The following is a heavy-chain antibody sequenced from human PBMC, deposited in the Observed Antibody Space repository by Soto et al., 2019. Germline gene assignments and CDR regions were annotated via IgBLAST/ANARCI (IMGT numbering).Heavy chain of an antibody. CDR2: ISGSGGST. Sequence: VGSLRLSCAASGFTFSSYAMSWVRQAPGKGLEWVSAISGSGGSTYYADSVKGRFTISRDNSKNTLYLQMNSLRAEDTAVYYCAKAIRPKVDYYGMDVWGQGTTVTVSS. V-gene: IGHV3-23*01. J-gene: IGHJ6*02. CDR3: AKAIRPKVDYYGMDV. CDR1: GFTFSSYA.